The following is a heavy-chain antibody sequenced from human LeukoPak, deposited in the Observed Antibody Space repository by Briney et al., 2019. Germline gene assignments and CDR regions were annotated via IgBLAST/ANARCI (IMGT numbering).Heavy chain of an antibody. V-gene: IGHV4-59*01. CDR1: GGSIGDYY. Sequence: SGPTLVNPSETLSLICTVSGGSIGDYYWTRIRQPPGKGLEWIGYIYHSGSTNYNPSLKSRVTISLDRSKTQFSLNLTSVTAADTAVYYCARHFDSGDYPFDYWGRGTLVTVSS. CDR2: IYHSGST. J-gene: IGHJ4*02. D-gene: IGHD3-22*01. CDR3: ARHFDSGDYPFDY.